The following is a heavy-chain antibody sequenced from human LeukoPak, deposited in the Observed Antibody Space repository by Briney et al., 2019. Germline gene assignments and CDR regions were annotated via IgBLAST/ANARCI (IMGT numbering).Heavy chain of an antibody. Sequence: GGSLRLSCAASGFTFSSYSMNWVRQAPGKGLEWVSYINSDSSIIYYADSVKGRFTISRDNAKNSLYLQMNSLRAEDTAVYYCARDRTYYDFWSGLDYWGRGTLVTVSS. J-gene: IGHJ4*02. V-gene: IGHV3-48*04. CDR2: INSDSSII. CDR1: GFTFSSYS. CDR3: ARDRTYYDFWSGLDY. D-gene: IGHD3-3*01.